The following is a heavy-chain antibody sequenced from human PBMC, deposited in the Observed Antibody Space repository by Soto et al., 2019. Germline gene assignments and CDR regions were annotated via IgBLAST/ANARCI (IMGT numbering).Heavy chain of an antibody. D-gene: IGHD3-22*01. V-gene: IGHV3-7*01. CDR2: IKQDGSEK. Sequence: GGSLRLSCAASGFTFSSYWMSWVRQAPGKGLEWVANIKQDGSEKYYVDSVKGRFTISRDNAKNSLYLQMNSLRAEDTAVYYCAEDSYYHDSTGYYIFDYWGQGTLVTVSS. CDR3: AEDSYYHDSTGYYIFDY. CDR1: GFTFSSYW. J-gene: IGHJ4*02.